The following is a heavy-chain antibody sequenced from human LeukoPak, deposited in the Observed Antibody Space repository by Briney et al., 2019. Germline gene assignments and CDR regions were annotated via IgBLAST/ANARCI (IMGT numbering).Heavy chain of an antibody. V-gene: IGHV1-46*01. J-gene: IGHJ3*02. D-gene: IGHD2-15*01. CDR3: ASGDYCSGGSCPTSGAFDI. CDR1: GYTFTSYY. Sequence: ASVKVSCKASGYTFTSYYMHWVRQAPGQGLEWMGIINPSGGSTSYAQKFQGRVAMTRDTSTSTVYMELSSLRSEDTAVYYCASGDYCSGGSCPTSGAFDIWGQGTMVTVSS. CDR2: INPSGGST.